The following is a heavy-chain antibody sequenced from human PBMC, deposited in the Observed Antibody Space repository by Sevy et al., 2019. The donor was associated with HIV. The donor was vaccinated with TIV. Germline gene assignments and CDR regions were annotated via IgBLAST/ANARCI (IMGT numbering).Heavy chain of an antibody. Sequence: GGSLRLSCTTSGFTFDDYAMSWFRQAPGKGLEWVAFITRNSYEAYGGTTDYARSGKGRFIISRDDSKSVAFLQMNSLKTEDTAVYYCTRGLATADTPEYYFDYWGQGTLVTVSS. V-gene: IGHV3-49*03. CDR3: TRGLATADTPEYYFDY. D-gene: IGHD5-12*01. CDR2: ITRNSYEAYGGTT. CDR1: GFTFDDYA. J-gene: IGHJ4*02.